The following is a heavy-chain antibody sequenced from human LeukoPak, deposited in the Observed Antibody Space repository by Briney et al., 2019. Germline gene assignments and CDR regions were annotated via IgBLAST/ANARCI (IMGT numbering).Heavy chain of an antibody. D-gene: IGHD4-17*01. V-gene: IGHV3-30*02. J-gene: IGHJ2*01. Sequence: PGGSLRLSCAASGFTFSSYGMHWVRQAPGKGLEWVAFIRYDGSNKYYADSVKGGFTISRDNSKNTLYLQMKRLRAEDTAVYYCAKDKYGGDYEGFNWYFDLGGRGTLVTVS. CDR3: AKDKYGGDYEGFNWYFDL. CDR1: GFTFSSYG. CDR2: IRYDGSNK.